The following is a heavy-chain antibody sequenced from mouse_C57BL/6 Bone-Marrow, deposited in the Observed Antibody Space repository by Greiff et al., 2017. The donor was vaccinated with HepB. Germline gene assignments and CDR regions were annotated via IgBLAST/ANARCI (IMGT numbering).Heavy chain of an antibody. Sequence: EVQVVESGGGLVQPGESLKLSCESTEYEFPSHDMSWVRKTPVKSLELVAAINSDGGSTYYPDTMERRSIISRDNTTTTLYLQMSRLRSEDTALYYCARRFFAYWGQGTPVTVSA. J-gene: IGHJ3*01. CDR2: INSDGGST. CDR3: ARRFFAY. CDR1: EYEFPSHD. V-gene: IGHV5-2*01.